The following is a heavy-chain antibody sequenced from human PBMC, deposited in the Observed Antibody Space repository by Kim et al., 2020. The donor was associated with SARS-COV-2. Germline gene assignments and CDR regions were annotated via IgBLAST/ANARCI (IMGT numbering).Heavy chain of an antibody. V-gene: IGHV3-23*01. Sequence: GGSLRLSCAASGFTFSSFAMSWVRQAPGKGLEWVSEISGSGGSRYYADSVKGRFTISRDNSKNTLYLQMNSLRAEDTAVYYCAKDGVMPDRVFGWELRSGYFDYWGQGTLVTVSS. CDR1: GFTFSSFA. J-gene: IGHJ4*02. CDR3: AKDGVMPDRVFGWELRSGYFDY. CDR2: ISGSGGSR. D-gene: IGHD1-26*01.